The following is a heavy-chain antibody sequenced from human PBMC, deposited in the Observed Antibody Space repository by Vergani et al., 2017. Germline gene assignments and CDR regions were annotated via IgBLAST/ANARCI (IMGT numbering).Heavy chain of an antibody. D-gene: IGHD3/OR15-3a*01. CDR2: IYGSGNI. J-gene: IGHJ5*02. Sequence: QVQLQESGPGLVKPSQTLSLTCSVSGVSVSSTAFYWNWIRQPAGKGLEWIGRIYGSGNINYNPSLGSRVTTSRDTSKNQFSLKVHSVTAADTAVYYCARGETRTDWLDPWGQGTQVIVSS. V-gene: IGHV4-61*02. CDR1: GVSVSSTAFY. CDR3: ARGETRTDWLDP.